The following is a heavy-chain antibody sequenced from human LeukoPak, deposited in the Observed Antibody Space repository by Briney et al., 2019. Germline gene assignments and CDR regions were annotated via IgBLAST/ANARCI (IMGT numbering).Heavy chain of an antibody. CDR1: GGSISSSNSY. V-gene: IGHV4-39*07. CDR3: AREVRDAFDV. J-gene: IGHJ3*01. Sequence: SETLSLTCTVSGGSISSSNSYWAWIRQPPGKGLEWIGYIYESGYTYCHPSLKSRVTISLNTSKKQFSLKLSSVTAADTAVYFCAREVRDAFDVWGQGTMVTVSS. CDR2: IYESGYT.